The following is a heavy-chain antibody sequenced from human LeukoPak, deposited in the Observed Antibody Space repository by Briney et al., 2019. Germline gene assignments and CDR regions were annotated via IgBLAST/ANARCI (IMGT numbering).Heavy chain of an antibody. V-gene: IGHV3-15*01. CDR2: IKSKTDGGTT. D-gene: IGHD6-19*01. Sequence: GGSLRLSCAASGFTFSSYSMNWVRQAPGKGLEWVGRIKSKTDGGTTDYAAPVKGRFTISRDDSKNTLYLQMNSLKTEDTAVYYCTNCPGYSSGWYYYYYYMDVWGKGTTVTVSS. CDR1: GFTFSSYS. J-gene: IGHJ6*03. CDR3: TNCPGYSSGWYYYYYYMDV.